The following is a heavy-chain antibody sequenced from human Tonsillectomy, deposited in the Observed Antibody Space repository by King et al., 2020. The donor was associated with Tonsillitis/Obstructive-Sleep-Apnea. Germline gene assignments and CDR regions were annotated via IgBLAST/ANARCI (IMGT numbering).Heavy chain of an antibody. Sequence: VQLVESGGGVVQPGRSLRLSCAASGFSFSRYGMHWVRQAPGKGLEWVAVIWYDGSYKYYADSVKGRFTISRDNSKNTLYLQMNSLRAEDTAVYYCARDLRDCNGGNCYQFFDYWGQGTQVTVSS. D-gene: IGHD2-15*01. CDR2: IWYDGSYK. CDR3: ARDLRDCNGGNCYQFFDY. V-gene: IGHV3-33*01. CDR1: GFSFSRYG. J-gene: IGHJ4*02.